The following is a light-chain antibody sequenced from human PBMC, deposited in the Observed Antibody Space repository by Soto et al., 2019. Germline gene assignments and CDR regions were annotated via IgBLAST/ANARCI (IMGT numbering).Light chain of an antibody. Sequence: ELVMTQSPATLSVAEGERATISCMASQSISTFLAWYQQKPGQAPRLLIYVASTLPTGIPSRFSGSYSGTEFTLTITSLQSEDFAFYYCQQYNNYPRTFGQGTKVDI. V-gene: IGKV3-15*01. CDR3: QQYNNYPRT. CDR2: VAS. CDR1: QSISTF. J-gene: IGKJ1*01.